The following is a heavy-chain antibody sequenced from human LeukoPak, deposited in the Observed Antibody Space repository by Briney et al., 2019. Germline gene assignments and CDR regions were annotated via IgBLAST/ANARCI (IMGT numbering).Heavy chain of an antibody. CDR2: INRDGRST. J-gene: IGHJ4*02. CDR3: ARGDDESLDH. CDR1: GFTFSSDW. Sequence: PGGSLRLSCAASGFTFSSDWMHWVRQAPGKGMVWVSRINRDGRSTTYADSVKGRFTISRDNAKNTLSLHMNSLRAEDMAVYYCARGDDESLDHWGQGALVTVSS. V-gene: IGHV3-74*01. D-gene: IGHD3-16*01.